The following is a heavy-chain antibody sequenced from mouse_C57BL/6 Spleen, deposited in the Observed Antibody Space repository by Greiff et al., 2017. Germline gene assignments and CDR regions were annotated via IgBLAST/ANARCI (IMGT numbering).Heavy chain of an antibody. V-gene: IGHV5-17*01. CDR3: ARPSLYDYAWFAY. D-gene: IGHD2-4*01. J-gene: IGHJ3*01. CDR2: ISSGSSTI. Sequence: EVKVVESGGGLVKPGGSLKLSCAASGFTFSDYGMHWVRQAPEKGLEWVAYISSGSSTIYYADTVKGRFTISRDNAKNTLFLQMTSLRSEDTAMYYCARPSLYDYAWFAYWGQGTLVTVSA. CDR1: GFTFSDYG.